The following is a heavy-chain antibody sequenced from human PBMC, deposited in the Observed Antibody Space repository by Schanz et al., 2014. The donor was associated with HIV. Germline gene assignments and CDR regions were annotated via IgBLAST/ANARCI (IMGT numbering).Heavy chain of an antibody. CDR2: MNPGSGNT. D-gene: IGHD2-21*01. CDR1: GYNFGNLD. J-gene: IGHJ3*01. CDR3: ARGGYYRGVGDYYVTTFDY. Sequence: QVQLVQSGAEVKRPGASVKVSCKASGYNFGNLDINWVRQATGQGLEWLGWMNPGSGNTGYAWKFQGRVTMTRDTSIRTAYMELSSLRSDDTAVYYCARGGYYRGVGDYYVTTFDYWGRGTKVTVSS. V-gene: IGHV1-8*02.